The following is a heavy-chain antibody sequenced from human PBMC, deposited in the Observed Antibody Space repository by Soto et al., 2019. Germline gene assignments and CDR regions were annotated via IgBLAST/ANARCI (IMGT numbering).Heavy chain of an antibody. CDR2: IWYDGSNK. D-gene: IGHD6-13*01. CDR1: GFTFSSYG. J-gene: IGHJ5*02. Sequence: PVGSLRLSCAASGFTFSSYGMHWVRQAPGKGLEWVAVIWYDGSNKYYADSVKGRFTISRDNSKNTLYLQMNSLRAEDTAVYYCARDTGQQVAPWQPWGQGTLVTVPS. CDR3: ARDTGQQVAPWQP. V-gene: IGHV3-33*01.